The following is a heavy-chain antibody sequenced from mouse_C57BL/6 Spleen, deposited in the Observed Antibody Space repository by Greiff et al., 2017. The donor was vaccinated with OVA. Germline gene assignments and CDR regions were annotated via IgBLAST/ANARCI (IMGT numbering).Heavy chain of an antibody. CDR2: INPNNGGT. CDR3: ARRRLRGDAMDY. V-gene: IGHV1-22*01. D-gene: IGHD2-4*01. J-gene: IGHJ4*01. Sequence: VQLKQSGPELVKPGASVKMSCKASRYTFTDYNMHWVKQSHGKSLEWIGYINPNNGGTSYNQKFKGKATLTVNKSSSTAYMELRSLTSEDSAVYYCARRRLRGDAMDYWGQGTSVTVSS. CDR1: RYTFTDYN.